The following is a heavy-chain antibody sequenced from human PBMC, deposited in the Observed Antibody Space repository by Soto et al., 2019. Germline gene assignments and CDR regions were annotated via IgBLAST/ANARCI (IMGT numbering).Heavy chain of an antibody. CDR3: VKDMGQAAVGIRYPYGLEV. J-gene: IGHJ6*02. V-gene: IGHV3-64D*06. Sequence: GSLRLSCSGSGFTVSSFGMHWVRQAPGKGLEHVSTLSSNGIGTYYADSVKGRFTFSRDTSKNTLYLQMRSLRTEDTAVYYCVKDMGQAAVGIRYPYGLEVSGLGTTVTVSS. CDR2: LSSNGIGT. D-gene: IGHD6-13*01. CDR1: GFTVSSFG.